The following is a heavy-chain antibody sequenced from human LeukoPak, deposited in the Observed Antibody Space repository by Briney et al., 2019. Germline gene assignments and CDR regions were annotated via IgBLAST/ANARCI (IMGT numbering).Heavy chain of an antibody. Sequence: TGGSLRLSCAASGFTFSNTWMSWVRQAPGKGLEWVGRIKSKTDGGTTDYAAPVKGRFTISRDDSKNTLYLQMNSLKTEDTAVYYCTTVRGSGSSILPFDDYWGQGTLVTVSS. CDR3: TTVRGSGSSILPFDDY. CDR1: GFTFSNTW. J-gene: IGHJ4*02. D-gene: IGHD3-10*01. V-gene: IGHV3-15*01. CDR2: IKSKTDGGTT.